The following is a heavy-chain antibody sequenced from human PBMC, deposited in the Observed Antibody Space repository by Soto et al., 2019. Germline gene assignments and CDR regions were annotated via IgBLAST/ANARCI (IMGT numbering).Heavy chain of an antibody. V-gene: IGHV1-3*01. J-gene: IGHJ4*02. D-gene: IGHD3-10*01. CDR2: INAGNGNT. CDR3: ARETNPMVRGVISY. Sequence: GASVKVSCKASGYTFTSYAMHWVRQAPGQRLEWMGWINAGNGNTKYSQKFQGRVTITRDTSASTAYMELSSLRSEDTAVYYCARETNPMVRGVISYWGQGTLVTVSS. CDR1: GYTFTSYA.